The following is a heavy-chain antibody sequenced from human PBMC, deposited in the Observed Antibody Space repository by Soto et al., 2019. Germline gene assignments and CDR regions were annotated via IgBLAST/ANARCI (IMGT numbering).Heavy chain of an antibody. CDR3: ARDSITMVRGVISWFDP. Sequence: GGSLRLSCAASGFTFSSYSMNWVRQAPGKGLEWVSSISSSSSYIYYADSVKGRFTISRDNAKNSLYLQMNSLRAEDTAVYYCARDSITMVRGVISWFDPWGQGTLVTVSS. J-gene: IGHJ5*02. CDR1: GFTFSSYS. D-gene: IGHD3-10*01. CDR2: ISSSSSYI. V-gene: IGHV3-21*01.